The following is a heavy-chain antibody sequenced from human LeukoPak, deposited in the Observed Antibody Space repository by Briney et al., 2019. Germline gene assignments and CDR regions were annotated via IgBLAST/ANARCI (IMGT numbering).Heavy chain of an antibody. J-gene: IGHJ5*02. V-gene: IGHV1-69*05. CDR2: IIPIFGTA. Sequence: WASVKVSCKASGGTFSSYAISWVRQAPGQGLEWMGGIIPIFGTANYAQKFQGRVTITTDESTSTAYMELSSLRSEDTAVYYCAREPIGYRMFDPWGQGTLVTVSS. CDR1: GGTFSSYA. D-gene: IGHD2-2*03. CDR3: AREPIGYRMFDP.